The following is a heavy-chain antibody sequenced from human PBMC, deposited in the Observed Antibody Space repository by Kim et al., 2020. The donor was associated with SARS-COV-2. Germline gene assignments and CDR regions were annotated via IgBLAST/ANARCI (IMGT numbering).Heavy chain of an antibody. V-gene: IGHV3-30*18. CDR3: AEDYYYFGSGSYYGIDY. CDR2: ISYDGSNK. J-gene: IGHJ4*02. CDR1: GFTFSSYG. D-gene: IGHD3-10*01. Sequence: GGSLRLSCAASGFTFSSYGMHWVRQAPGKGLEWVALISYDGSNKYYADSVKGRFTISRDNSKNTLYLQMNSLRAEDTAVYYCAEDYYYFGSGSYYGIDYWGQGTLVTVSS.